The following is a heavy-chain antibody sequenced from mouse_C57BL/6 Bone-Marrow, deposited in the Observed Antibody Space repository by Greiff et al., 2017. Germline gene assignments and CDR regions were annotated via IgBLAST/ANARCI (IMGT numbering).Heavy chain of an antibody. V-gene: IGHV1-62-3*01. CDR3: AGDYDGTGYFDV. CDR1: GYTFTSSW. J-gene: IGHJ1*03. Sequence: VQLQQSGAELVKPGDSVQLSCKASGYTFTSSWLHWVKQRPGRGLEWIGRIDPNSGGTKYKEKFKSKATLTVDKSSSTAYMQLSSLTSEDSAVYSCAGDYDGTGYFDVWGTGTTVTVSS. CDR2: IDPNSGGT. D-gene: IGHD2-4*01.